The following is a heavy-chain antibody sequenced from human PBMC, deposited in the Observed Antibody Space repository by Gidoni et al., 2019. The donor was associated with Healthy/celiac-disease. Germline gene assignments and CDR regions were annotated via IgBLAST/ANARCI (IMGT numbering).Heavy chain of an antibody. CDR3: ARDGWYSSSYYFDY. Sequence: QVQLQESGPGLVKPSETLSLTCTVSGGSISSYYWSWIRQPAGKGLEWIGRIYTRGSTNYNPSLKSRVTMSVDTSKNQFSLKLSSVTAADTAVYYCARDGWYSSSYYFDYWGQGTLVTVSS. V-gene: IGHV4-4*07. CDR1: GGSISSYY. CDR2: IYTRGST. J-gene: IGHJ4*02. D-gene: IGHD6-13*01.